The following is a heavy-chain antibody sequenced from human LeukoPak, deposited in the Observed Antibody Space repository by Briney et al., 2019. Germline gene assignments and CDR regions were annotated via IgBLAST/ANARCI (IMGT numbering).Heavy chain of an antibody. D-gene: IGHD5-12*01. Sequence: SQALSLTCTVSGGSVSIGSYYWSWIRQPPEKGLEGIGGIFTSGSTDYNPSLKSRVTILKDTFKNQFSLKLSSVTAADTAVYYCARHGGYSGYDSGIQGGFDYWGQGTLVTVSS. CDR1: GGSVSIGSYY. CDR2: IFTSGST. CDR3: ARHGGYSGYDSGIQGGFDY. V-gene: IGHV4-61*02. J-gene: IGHJ4*02.